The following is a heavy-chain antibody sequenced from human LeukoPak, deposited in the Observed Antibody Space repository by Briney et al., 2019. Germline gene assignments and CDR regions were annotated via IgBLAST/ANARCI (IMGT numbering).Heavy chain of an antibody. J-gene: IGHJ4*02. D-gene: IGHD6-13*01. Sequence: PSQTLSLTCAVYGGSFSGYYWSWIRQPPGKGLEWIGEINHSGSTNYNPSLKSRATISVDTSKNQFSLKLSSVTAADTAVYYCARFSSIAAAFDYWGQGTLVTVSS. CDR2: INHSGST. CDR3: ARFSSIAAAFDY. V-gene: IGHV4-34*01. CDR1: GGSFSGYY.